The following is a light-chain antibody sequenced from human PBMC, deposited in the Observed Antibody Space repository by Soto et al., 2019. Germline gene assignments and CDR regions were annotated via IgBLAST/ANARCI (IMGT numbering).Light chain of an antibody. CDR1: QGISTW. CDR2: TAS. J-gene: IGKJ5*01. CDR3: QHSNNFHFT. V-gene: IGKV1-12*01. Sequence: DIQMTQSQSSLSASVGDRVTITCRASQGISTWLAWYQQKPGKAPKLLIYTASRLQSGVPPRFSGSGSGTDFTLTINSLQPEDFATYYCQHSNNFHFTFGQGTRLEI.